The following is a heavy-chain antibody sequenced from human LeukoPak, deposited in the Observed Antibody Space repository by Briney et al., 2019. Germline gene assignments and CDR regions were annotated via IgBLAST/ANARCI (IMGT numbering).Heavy chain of an antibody. V-gene: IGHV4-59*12. J-gene: IGHJ4*02. CDR1: GGSISSYY. CDR2: IYYSGST. D-gene: IGHD3-22*01. Sequence: SETLSLTCTVSGGSISSYYWSWIRQPPGKGLEWIGYIYYSGSTNYNPSLKSRVTISVDTSKNQFSLKLSSVTAADTAVYYCARVSGADGSGYSGLDYWGQGTLVIVSS. CDR3: ARVSGADGSGYSGLDY.